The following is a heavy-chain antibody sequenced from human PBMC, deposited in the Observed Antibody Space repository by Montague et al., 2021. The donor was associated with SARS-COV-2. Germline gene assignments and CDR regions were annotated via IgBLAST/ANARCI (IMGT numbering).Heavy chain of an antibody. Sequence: SETLSLTCAVYGGSFSGYYWNWIRPPPGKRLEWIGEINHSGSTKYNPSLKSRVTISVDTSKNQFSLKLNSVTAADTAVYYCARGTKIVFTYDYDSSGYACDYWGQGTLVTVSS. CDR3: ARGTKIVFTYDYDSSGYACDY. V-gene: IGHV4-34*01. J-gene: IGHJ4*02. CDR1: GGSFSGYY. D-gene: IGHD3-22*01. CDR2: INHSGST.